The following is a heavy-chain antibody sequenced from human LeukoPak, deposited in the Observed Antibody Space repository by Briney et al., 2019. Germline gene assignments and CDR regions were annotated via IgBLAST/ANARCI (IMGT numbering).Heavy chain of an antibody. CDR2: ISYDGSNK. Sequence: GRSLRLSCAASGFTFSSYAMHWVRQAPGKGLEWVAVISYDGSNKYYADSVKGRFTLSRDNSKNTLYLQMNRLRAEDTAVYYCARDSGPAVAPPGWFDPWGQGTLVTVSP. J-gene: IGHJ5*02. D-gene: IGHD6-19*01. CDR1: GFTFSSYA. V-gene: IGHV3-30*04. CDR3: ARDSGPAVAPPGWFDP.